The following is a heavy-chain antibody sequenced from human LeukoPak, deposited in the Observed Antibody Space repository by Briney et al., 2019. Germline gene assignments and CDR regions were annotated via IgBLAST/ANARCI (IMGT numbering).Heavy chain of an antibody. CDR1: GFTFSSYA. CDR2: ISGSGGST. CDR3: AKLPRRTYCYDSSGYYIRYFDY. D-gene: IGHD3-22*01. V-gene: IGHV3-23*01. J-gene: IGHJ4*02. Sequence: QPGGSLRLSCAASGFTFSSYAMSWVRQAPGKGLEWVSAISGSGGSTYYADSVKGRFTISRDNSKNTLYLQMNSLRAEDTAVYYCAKLPRRTYCYDSSGYYIRYFDYWGQGTLVTVSS.